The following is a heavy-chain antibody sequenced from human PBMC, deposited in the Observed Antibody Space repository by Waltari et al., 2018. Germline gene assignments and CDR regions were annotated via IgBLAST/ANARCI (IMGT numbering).Heavy chain of an antibody. D-gene: IGHD3-16*01. CDR3: ARGSAYYVRVWDY. Sequence: EVQLVESGGGLVQPGGSLRIYCAASGFTCGGYWMTWVRQAPGKGLEWVANIKADGSEQYYVDSVKGRFTISRDNARNSLYLQMNSLIADDTGVYYCARGSAYYVRVWDYWGQGTLVTVSS. V-gene: IGHV3-7*03. J-gene: IGHJ4*02. CDR1: GFTCGGYW. CDR2: IKADGSEQ.